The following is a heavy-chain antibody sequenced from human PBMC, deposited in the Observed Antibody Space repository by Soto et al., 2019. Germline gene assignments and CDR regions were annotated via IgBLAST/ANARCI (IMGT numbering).Heavy chain of an antibody. J-gene: IGHJ6*02. CDR1: GFTFSSYA. Sequence: PGGSLRLSCAASGFTFSSYAMNWVRQAPGKGLEWVSAISGSGDSTYYADSVKGHFTISRDNSKNTLYLHMDSLRAEDTAVYYCAKDNSIFGVVNPPSDYYYGMDVWGQGTTVTVSS. CDR3: AKDNSIFGVVNPPSDYYYGMDV. V-gene: IGHV3-23*01. CDR2: ISGSGDST. D-gene: IGHD3-3*01.